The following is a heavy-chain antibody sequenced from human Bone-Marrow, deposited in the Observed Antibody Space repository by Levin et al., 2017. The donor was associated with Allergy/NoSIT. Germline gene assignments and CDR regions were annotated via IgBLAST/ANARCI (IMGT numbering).Heavy chain of an antibody. CDR3: AKDLLGSGGD. Sequence: GESLKISCAASGFTSSNHGMSWVRQAPGKGLEWVSTILTGGTTYYADSVRGRFTISRDNSKNTLYLQMNSLRVEDTAVYYCAKDLLGSGGDWGQGTLVTVSS. D-gene: IGHD6-19*01. CDR2: ILTGGTT. V-gene: IGHV3-23*01. CDR1: GFTSSNHG. J-gene: IGHJ4*02.